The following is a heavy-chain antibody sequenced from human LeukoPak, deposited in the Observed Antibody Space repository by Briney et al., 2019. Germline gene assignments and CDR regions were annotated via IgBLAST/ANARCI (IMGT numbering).Heavy chain of an antibody. Sequence: ASVKVSCKASGGTFSSYAISWVRQAPGQGLEWMGGIIPIFGTANYAQKFQGRVTITRDTSASTAYMELSSLRSEDTAVYYCAKVYCSGGSCYWFDPWGQGTLVTVSS. J-gene: IGHJ5*02. CDR2: IIPIFGTA. V-gene: IGHV1-69*05. CDR1: GGTFSSYA. CDR3: AKVYCSGGSCYWFDP. D-gene: IGHD2-15*01.